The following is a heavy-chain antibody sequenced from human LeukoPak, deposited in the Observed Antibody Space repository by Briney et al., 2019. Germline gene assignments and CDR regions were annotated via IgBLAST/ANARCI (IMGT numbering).Heavy chain of an antibody. CDR3: ARANDFWSGSPWYMDV. J-gene: IGHJ6*03. D-gene: IGHD3-3*01. CDR2: ISAYNGNT. CDR1: GYTFTSYG. Sequence: AASVKVSCKASGYTFTSYGISWVRQAPGQGLEWMGWISAYNGNTNYAQKLQGRVTMTTDTSTSTAYMELSSLRSEDTAVYYCARANDFWSGSPWYMDVWGKGTTVTVSS. V-gene: IGHV1-18*01.